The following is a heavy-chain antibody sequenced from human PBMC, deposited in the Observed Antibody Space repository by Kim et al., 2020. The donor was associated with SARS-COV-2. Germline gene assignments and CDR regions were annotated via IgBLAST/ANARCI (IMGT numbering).Heavy chain of an antibody. D-gene: IGHD2-2*01. CDR3: TRHFFPGCSRANCRDY. J-gene: IGHJ4*02. CDR1: GFSFSGSA. CDR2: IRSKADSYAT. Sequence: GGSLRLSCAASGFSFSGSAMDWVRQASGKGLEWVGRIRSKADSYATAYGTSVKGRFTISRDDSKNMAYLRMDSLKTEDTAIYYCTRHFFPGCSRANCRDYWGQGTLVTVSS. V-gene: IGHV3-73*01.